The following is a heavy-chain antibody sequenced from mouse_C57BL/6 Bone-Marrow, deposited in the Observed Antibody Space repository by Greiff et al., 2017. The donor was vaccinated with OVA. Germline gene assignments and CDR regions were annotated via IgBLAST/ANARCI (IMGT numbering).Heavy chain of an antibody. J-gene: IGHJ3*01. D-gene: IGHD1-1*01. CDR1: GYTFTNYW. V-gene: IGHV1-63*01. Sequence: QVQLKQSGAELVRPGTSVKMSCKASGYTFTNYWIGWAKQRPGHGLEWIGDIYPGGGYTNYNEKFKGKATLTADKSSSTAYMQFSSLTSEDSAIYYCARRNYYGSSGFAYWGQGTLVTVSA. CDR3: ARRNYYGSSGFAY. CDR2: IYPGGGYT.